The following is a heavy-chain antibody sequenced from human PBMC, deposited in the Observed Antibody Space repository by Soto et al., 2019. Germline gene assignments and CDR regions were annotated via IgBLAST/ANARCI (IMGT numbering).Heavy chain of an antibody. J-gene: IGHJ6*02. D-gene: IGHD6-19*01. CDR3: ASNTRTIAVAGRGGSYYGMDV. CDR2: IIPNFGTA. Sequence: QVQLVQSGAEVKKPGSSVKVSCKASGGTFSSYAISWVRQAPGQGLEWMGGIIPNFGTANYAQKFQGRVTITADESTSTAYMELSSLRSEDTAVYYCASNTRTIAVAGRGGSYYGMDVWGQGTTVTVSS. V-gene: IGHV1-69*01. CDR1: GGTFSSYA.